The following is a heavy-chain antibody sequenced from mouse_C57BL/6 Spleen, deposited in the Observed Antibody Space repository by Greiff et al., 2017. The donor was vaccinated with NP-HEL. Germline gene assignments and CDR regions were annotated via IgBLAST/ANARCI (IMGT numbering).Heavy chain of an antibody. CDR3: ARYSSGYVNYFDY. CDR2: INPYNGGT. D-gene: IGHD3-2*02. CDR1: GYTFTDYY. V-gene: IGHV1-19*01. Sequence: EVQLQQSGPVLVKPGASVKMSCKASGYTFTDYYMNWVKQSHGKSLEWIGVINPYNGGTSYNQKFKGKATLTVDKSSSTAYMELNSLTSEDSAVYYCARYSSGYVNYFDYWGQGTTLTVSS. J-gene: IGHJ2*01.